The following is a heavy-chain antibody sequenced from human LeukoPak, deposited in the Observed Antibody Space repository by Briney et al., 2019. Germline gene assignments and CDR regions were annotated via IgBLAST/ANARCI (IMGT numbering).Heavy chain of an antibody. D-gene: IGHD1-26*01. CDR2: ISYDGSNK. Sequence: GGSLRLSCAASGFTFSSYGMHWVRQAPGKGLEWVAVISYDGSNKYYADSVKGRFTISRDNSKNTLYLQMNSLRAEDTAVYYCAKLIVGATSGDYWGQGTLATVSS. CDR3: AKLIVGATSGDY. CDR1: GFTFSSYG. J-gene: IGHJ4*02. V-gene: IGHV3-30*18.